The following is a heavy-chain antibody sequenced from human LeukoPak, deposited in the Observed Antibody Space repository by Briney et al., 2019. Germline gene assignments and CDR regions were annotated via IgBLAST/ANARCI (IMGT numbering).Heavy chain of an antibody. V-gene: IGHV4-38-2*02. D-gene: IGHD6-19*01. CDR1: GYSISSGYY. CDR2: IYHSGST. Sequence: SETLSLTCTVSGYSISSGYYWGWIRQPPGKGLEWIGSIYHSGSTYYNPSLKSRVTISVDTSKNQFSLKLSSVTAADTAVYYCASSRGLGYGVDVWGQGTTVTVSS. CDR3: ASSRGLGYGVDV. J-gene: IGHJ6*02.